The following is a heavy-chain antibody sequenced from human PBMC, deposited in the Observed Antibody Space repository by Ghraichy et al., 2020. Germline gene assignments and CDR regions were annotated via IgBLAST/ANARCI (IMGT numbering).Heavy chain of an antibody. J-gene: IGHJ6*04. Sequence: SQTLSLTCTVSGGSVTTGSYYWGWIRQPPGKGLEWIGYIYYSGTTYYNSSLTSRVTISVDTSKNQFSLRLTSVTAADTAVYYCARTKAGLATARAYYYDMVVWGDGATVAVAS. V-gene: IGHV4-61*01. D-gene: IGHD6-19*01. CDR3: ARTKAGLATARAYYYDMVV. CDR1: GGSVTTGSYY. CDR2: IYYSGTT.